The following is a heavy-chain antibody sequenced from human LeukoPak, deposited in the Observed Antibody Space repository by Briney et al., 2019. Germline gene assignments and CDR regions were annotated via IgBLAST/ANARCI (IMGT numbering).Heavy chain of an antibody. V-gene: IGHV3-30*14. Sequence: GGSLRLSCAASGFTFSSYAMHWVRQAPGKGLEWVAVISYDGSNKYYADSVKGRFTISRDNSKNTLYLQMNSLRAEDTAVYYCARDNSCSSTSCDYGMDVWGQGTTVTVSS. CDR1: GFTFSSYA. CDR2: ISYDGSNK. CDR3: ARDNSCSSTSCDYGMDV. D-gene: IGHD2-2*01. J-gene: IGHJ6*02.